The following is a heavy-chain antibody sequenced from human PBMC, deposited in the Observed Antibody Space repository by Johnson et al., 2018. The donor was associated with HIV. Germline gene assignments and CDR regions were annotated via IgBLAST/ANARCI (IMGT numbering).Heavy chain of an antibody. V-gene: IGHV3-13*01. Sequence: VQLVESGGGLVKPGGSLRLSCAVSVFIFRDYDMHWVRQATGKGLELVSAITTAGDTYYTGSVKGRFTISRENAKNSLYLQINSLRAEDTAVYYCARALSGYDADAFDIWGQGTMVTVSS. CDR1: VFIFRDYD. CDR2: ITTAGDT. J-gene: IGHJ3*02. D-gene: IGHD5-12*01. CDR3: ARALSGYDADAFDI.